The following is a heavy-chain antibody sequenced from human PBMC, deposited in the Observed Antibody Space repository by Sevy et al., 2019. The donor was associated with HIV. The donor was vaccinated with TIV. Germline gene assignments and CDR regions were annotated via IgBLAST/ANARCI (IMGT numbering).Heavy chain of an antibody. D-gene: IGHD1-26*01. V-gene: IGHV3-48*02. J-gene: IGHJ5*02. CDR3: ARDLSGPSAGFDT. CDR1: GFTFSTYS. CDR2: IRSSSEII. Sequence: GGSLRLSCAASGFTFSTYSMNWVRQTPGKGLEWVSYIRSSSEIILYADSVKGRFTISRDNAKNSLYLQMNSLRDEDTAVYYCARDLSGPSAGFDTWGQGTLVTVSS.